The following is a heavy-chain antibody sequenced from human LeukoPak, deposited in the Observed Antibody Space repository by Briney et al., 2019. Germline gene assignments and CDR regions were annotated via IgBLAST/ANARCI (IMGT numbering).Heavy chain of an antibody. D-gene: IGHD2-2*03. CDR2: ITGSGDNT. V-gene: IGHV3-23*01. CDR1: RFILSIYD. Sequence: GGSLRLSCAASRFILSIYDMNGPRQAPEKGLEWVSGITGSGDNTYHTDSVKGRFTISRDNSNNMLYLHMNSQRAEDTAIYFVPKDFPDRWIEFDDWGQGTLVTVSS. CDR3: PKDFPDRWIEFDD. J-gene: IGHJ4*02.